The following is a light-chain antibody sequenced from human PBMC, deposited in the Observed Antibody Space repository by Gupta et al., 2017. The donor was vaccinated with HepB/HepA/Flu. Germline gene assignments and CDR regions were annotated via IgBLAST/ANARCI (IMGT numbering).Light chain of an antibody. Sequence: SYELTQPLSASVALGQMARITCGGSKIGSKNVHWYQQRPGQAPVLVMYGDNNRPSGIPDRFSGSSSENTATLTISTAQAGDEADYFCQVWDSDNWVFGGGTKLTVL. J-gene: IGLJ3*02. V-gene: IGLV3-9*01. CDR2: GDN. CDR3: QVWDSDNWV. CDR1: KIGSKN.